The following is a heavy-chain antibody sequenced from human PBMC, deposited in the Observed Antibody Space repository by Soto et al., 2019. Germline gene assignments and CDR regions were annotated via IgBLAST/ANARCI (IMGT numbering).Heavy chain of an antibody. Sequence: AASVKVSCKASGYTFTTYFMHWVRQAPGQGLEWMGIINPSGGGTSYAQKLQGRVTMTTDTSTSTAYMELRSLRSDDTAVYYCARDGTTVTDKAFDIWGQGTMVTVSS. CDR2: INPSGGGT. J-gene: IGHJ3*02. V-gene: IGHV1-46*01. D-gene: IGHD4-17*01. CDR3: ARDGTTVTDKAFDI. CDR1: GYTFTTYF.